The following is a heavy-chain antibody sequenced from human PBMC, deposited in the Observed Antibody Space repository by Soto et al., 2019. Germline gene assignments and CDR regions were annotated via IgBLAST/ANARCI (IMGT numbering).Heavy chain of an antibody. D-gene: IGHD5-12*01. V-gene: IGHV6-1*01. CDR3: ATEDGYNCRGGNWCGP. J-gene: IGHJ5*02. CDR2: TYYRSKWYN. CDR1: GNSVSSTSAA. Sequence: SQTLSLTCAISGNSVSSTSAAWHWIRQSPSRGLEWLGRTYYRSKWYNDHAVSVKSRISINPDTSKNQFSLQLSAGTPEDTAVYYCATEDGYNCRGGNWCGPWGQGTLVTVSS.